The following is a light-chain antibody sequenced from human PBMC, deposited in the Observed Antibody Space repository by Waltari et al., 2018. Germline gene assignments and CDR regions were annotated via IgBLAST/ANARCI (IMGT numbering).Light chain of an antibody. CDR2: DAS. J-gene: IGKJ1*01. Sequence: EMTQSPSSLSASVGDRVTITCRARQYISTNLNWYQHKPGKAPKVLIYDASTLQSGGPSRFSGSGSGTDFTLTIKNLQLEDSATYYCHQSHFPTWTFGQGTKVEIK. CDR3: HQSHFPTWT. CDR1: QYISTN. V-gene: IGKV1-39*01.